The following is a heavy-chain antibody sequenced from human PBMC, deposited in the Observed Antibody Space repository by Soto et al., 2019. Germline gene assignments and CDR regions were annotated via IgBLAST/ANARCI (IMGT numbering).Heavy chain of an antibody. CDR1: GFSLSNARMG. V-gene: IGHV2-26*01. J-gene: IGHJ4*02. CDR3: ARIRYDSSGYYYYFDY. CDR2: IFSNDEK. Sequence: QVTLKESGPVLVKPTETLTLTCTVSGFSLSNARMGVSWIRQPPGKALEWLAHIFSNDEKSYSTSLKSRLTISTDTSKRQVVLTMTNMDPVDTATYYCARIRYDSSGYYYYFDYWGQGTLVTVSS. D-gene: IGHD3-22*01.